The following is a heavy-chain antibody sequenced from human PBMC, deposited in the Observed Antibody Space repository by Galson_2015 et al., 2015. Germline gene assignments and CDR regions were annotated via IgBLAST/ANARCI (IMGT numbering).Heavy chain of an antibody. CDR2: FDPEDGEA. CDR1: GYTLTELS. J-gene: IGHJ4*02. V-gene: IGHV1-24*01. CDR3: ATVLNYGGFVFDY. Sequence: SVKVSCKVSGYTLTELSMHWVRQAPGKGLEWMGGFDPEDGEAIYAQKFQGRVTMTEDTSTDTAYMELSSLRSEDTAVYYCATVLNYGGFVFDYWGQGTLVTVSS. D-gene: IGHD4-17*01.